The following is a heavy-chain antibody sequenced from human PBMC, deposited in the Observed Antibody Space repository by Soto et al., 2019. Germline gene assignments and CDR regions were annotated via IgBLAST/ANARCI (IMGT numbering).Heavy chain of an antibody. CDR3: ARGSLYGSGSYYDY. V-gene: IGHV4-61*01. J-gene: IGHJ4*02. CDR2: IYYSGST. CDR1: GGSVSSGSYY. D-gene: IGHD3-10*01. Sequence: SETLSLTCTVSGGSVSSGSYYWSWIRQPPGKGLEWIGYIYYSGSTNYNPSLKSRVTISVDTSKNQFSLKLSSVTAADTAVYYCARGSLYGSGSYYDYWGQGTLVTVSS.